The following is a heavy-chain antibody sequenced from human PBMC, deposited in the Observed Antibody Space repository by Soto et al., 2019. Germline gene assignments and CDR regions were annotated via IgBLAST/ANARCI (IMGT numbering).Heavy chain of an antibody. D-gene: IGHD3-10*01. V-gene: IGHV4-34*01. CDR3: TYGSGSYYRLYYYYYMDV. Sequence: QVQLQQWGAGLLKPSETLSLTCAVYGGSFSGYYWSWIRQPAGKGLEWIGEINHSGSTNYNPSLKSRVTISVDTSKNQFSLKLSSVTAADTAVYYCTYGSGSYYRLYYYYYMDVWGKGTTVTVSS. CDR2: INHSGST. J-gene: IGHJ6*03. CDR1: GGSFSGYY.